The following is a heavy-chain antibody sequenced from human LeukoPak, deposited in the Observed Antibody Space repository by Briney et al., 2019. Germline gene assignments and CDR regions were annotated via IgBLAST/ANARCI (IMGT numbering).Heavy chain of an antibody. J-gene: IGHJ4*02. D-gene: IGHD2-2*01. CDR1: GFTVSSKY. Sequence: PGGSLRLSCAASGFTVSSKYMSWVRQAPGKGLEWVSAISGSGGSTYYADSVKGRFTISRDNSKNTLYLQMNSLRAEDTAVYYCAKWGLYCSSTSCYGFDYWGQGTLVTVSS. CDR2: ISGSGGST. CDR3: AKWGLYCSSTSCYGFDY. V-gene: IGHV3-23*01.